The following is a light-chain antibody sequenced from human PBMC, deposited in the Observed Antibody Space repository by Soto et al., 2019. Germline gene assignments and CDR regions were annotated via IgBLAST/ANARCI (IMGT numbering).Light chain of an antibody. Sequence: QPVLTQPPSASGTPGQRVTISCSGSSSNIGSNPVNWYQQLPGTAPKLLIYSNNQRPSGVPDRISGSKSGTSASLAISGLQSEDEADYYCAAWDDSLKGWVFGGGTQLTVL. CDR3: AAWDDSLKGWV. CDR1: SSNIGSNP. CDR2: SNN. V-gene: IGLV1-44*01. J-gene: IGLJ3*02.